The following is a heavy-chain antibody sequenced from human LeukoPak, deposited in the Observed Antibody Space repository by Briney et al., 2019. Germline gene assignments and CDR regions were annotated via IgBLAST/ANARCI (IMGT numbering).Heavy chain of an antibody. Sequence: ASVKVSCKASGGTFSSYAISWVQQAPGQGLEWMGGIIPIFGTANYAQKFQGRVTITADESTSTAYKELSSLRSEDTAVYSCARGVATNRYYFDYWGQGTLVTVSS. CDR1: GGTFSSYA. CDR2: IIPIFGTA. D-gene: IGHD5-12*01. V-gene: IGHV1-69*13. CDR3: ARGVATNRYYFDY. J-gene: IGHJ4*02.